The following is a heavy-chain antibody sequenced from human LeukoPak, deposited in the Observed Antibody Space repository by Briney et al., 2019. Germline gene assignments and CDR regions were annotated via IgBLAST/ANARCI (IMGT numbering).Heavy chain of an antibody. Sequence: ASVKVSCKASGYTFTTHDLTWVRQAAGQGLEWMGWMNPGSGDTAYAQKFQGRVTMTRDTSMSTAYMELNSLGSEDTAIYYCARGLGDYNTDWFPVSGYWGQGTPVTVSS. CDR1: GYTFTTHD. D-gene: IGHD3-9*01. CDR2: MNPGSGDT. CDR3: ARGLGDYNTDWFPVSGY. V-gene: IGHV1-8*01. J-gene: IGHJ4*02.